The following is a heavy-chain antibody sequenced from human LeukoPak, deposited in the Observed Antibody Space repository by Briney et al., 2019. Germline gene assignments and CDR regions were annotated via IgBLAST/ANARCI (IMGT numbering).Heavy chain of an antibody. J-gene: IGHJ6*03. Sequence: ASVKVSCKASGYTFISYGITWVRQAPGQGLEWMGWISPYTTKTNYAQSLQGRVTMTTDTSTSTVYMELRSLRSDDTAVYYCAREGGVGPTAPPDYYSYQMDVWGKGTTVTVSS. CDR2: ISPYTTKT. CDR3: AREGGVGPTAPPDYYSYQMDV. V-gene: IGHV1-18*01. D-gene: IGHD1-26*01. CDR1: GYTFISYG.